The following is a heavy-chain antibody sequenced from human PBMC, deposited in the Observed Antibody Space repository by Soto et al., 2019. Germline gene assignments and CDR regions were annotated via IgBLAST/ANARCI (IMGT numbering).Heavy chain of an antibody. CDR2: ISYDGSNK. V-gene: IGHV3-30*18. CDR1: GFTCSSYG. CDR3: AKDVEGAVAGTGWYFDL. D-gene: IGHD6-19*01. Sequence: QVQLVESGGGVVQPGRSLRLSCAASGFTCSSYGMHWVRQAPGKGLEWVAVISYDGSNKYYADSVKGRFTISRDNSKNTLYLQMNSLRAEDTAVYYCAKDVEGAVAGTGWYFDLWGRCTLVTVSS. J-gene: IGHJ2*01.